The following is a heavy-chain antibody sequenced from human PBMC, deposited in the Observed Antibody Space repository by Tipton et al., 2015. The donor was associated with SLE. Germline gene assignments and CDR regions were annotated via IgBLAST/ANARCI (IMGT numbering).Heavy chain of an antibody. D-gene: IGHD3-3*01. Sequence: SGVTFSTYGMNWVRQAPGKGLEWVAFIRFDGINKYYPDSVKGRFTVSRDTSKNTMYLQMDRLRDDDTALYYCSGLWSIFGVITPYWGQGALVTVSS. J-gene: IGHJ4*02. CDR3: SGLWSIFGVITPY. CDR2: IRFDGINK. CDR1: GVTFSTYG. V-gene: IGHV3-30*02.